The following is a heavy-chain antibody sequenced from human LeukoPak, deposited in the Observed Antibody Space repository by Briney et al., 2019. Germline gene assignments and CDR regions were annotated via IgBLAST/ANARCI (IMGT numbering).Heavy chain of an antibody. CDR3: ARPGRGGTYSFDY. V-gene: IGHV5-51*01. J-gene: IGHJ4*02. D-gene: IGHD1-26*01. CDR1: GYSFINNW. Sequence: GESLKISCKGSGYSFINNWIGWVRQMPGKGLEWMGFIHPDDSDTRYSPSFQGQVTTSVDKSINTAYLQWSSLKASDTAMYFCARPGRGGTYSFDYWGQGTLVTVSS. CDR2: IHPDDSDT.